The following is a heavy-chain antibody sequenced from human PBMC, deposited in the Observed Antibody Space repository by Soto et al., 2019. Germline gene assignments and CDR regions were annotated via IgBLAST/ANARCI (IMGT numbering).Heavy chain of an antibody. V-gene: IGHV2-5*02. CDR3: AHSLYDFWSGYYQYYFDY. J-gene: IGHJ4*02. Sequence: SGPTLVKPTQTLTLTCTFSGFSLSTSGVGVGWIRQPPGKALEWLALIYWDDDKRYSPSLKSRLTITKDTSKNQVVLTMTNMDPVDTATYYCAHSLYDFWSGYYQYYFDYWGQGTLVTVSS. D-gene: IGHD3-3*01. CDR2: IYWDDDK. CDR1: GFSLSTSGVG.